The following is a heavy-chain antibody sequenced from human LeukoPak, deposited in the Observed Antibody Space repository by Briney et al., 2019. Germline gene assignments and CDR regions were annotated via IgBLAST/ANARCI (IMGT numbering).Heavy chain of an antibody. Sequence: GGSLRLSCAASGFTFSSYEMNWVRQAPGKGLEWVSYISSSGSTIYYADSVKGRFTISRDNAKNSLYLQMNSLRAEDTAVYYCARTGKVDGSGTYYADYWGPGTLVTVSS. D-gene: IGHD3-10*01. CDR1: GFTFSSYE. CDR3: ARTGKVDGSGTYYADY. V-gene: IGHV3-48*03. J-gene: IGHJ4*02. CDR2: ISSSGSTI.